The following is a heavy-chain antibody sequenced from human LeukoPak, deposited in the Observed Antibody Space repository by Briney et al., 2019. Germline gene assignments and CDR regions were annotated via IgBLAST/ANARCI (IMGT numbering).Heavy chain of an antibody. V-gene: IGHV4-61*01. CDR2: IYYSGST. D-gene: IGHD1-20*01. J-gene: IGHJ5*02. CDR1: GGSISSGSYY. CDR3: ARFNWNVGGNWFDP. Sequence: SQTLSLTCTVSGGSISSGSYYWSWIRQPPGKGLEWIGYIYYSGSTNYNPSLKSRVTISVDTSKNQFSLKLSSVTAADTAVYYCARFNWNVGGNWFDPWGQGTLVTVSS.